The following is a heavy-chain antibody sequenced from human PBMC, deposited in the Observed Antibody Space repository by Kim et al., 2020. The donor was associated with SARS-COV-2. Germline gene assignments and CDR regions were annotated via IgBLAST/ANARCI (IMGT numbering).Heavy chain of an antibody. CDR3: ARQSPGPGRRHNVLDLGY. Sequence: GGSLRLSCAASGFTFSSYEMNWVRQAPGKGLEWVSYISSSGSTIYYADSVKGRFTISRDNAKNSLYLQMNSLRAEDTAVYYCARQSPGPGRRHNVLDLGYWGQGTLVTVSS. D-gene: IGHD3-16*01. J-gene: IGHJ4*02. V-gene: IGHV3-48*03. CDR2: ISSSGSTI. CDR1: GFTFSSYE.